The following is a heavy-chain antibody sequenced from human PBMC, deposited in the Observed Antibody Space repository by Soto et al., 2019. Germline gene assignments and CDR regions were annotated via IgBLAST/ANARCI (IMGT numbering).Heavy chain of an antibody. Sequence: QVQLVQSGAEVKKPGASVKVSCKASGYTFTSYGISWVRQAPGQGLEWMGWISAYNGNTNYAQKLQGRVTMTTDTSTSTAYMELRSLRSDDTAVYYCARDSTIKYSSGWYGTFDYWGQGTLVTVSS. D-gene: IGHD6-19*01. CDR1: GYTFTSYG. CDR2: ISAYNGNT. J-gene: IGHJ4*02. CDR3: ARDSTIKYSSGWYGTFDY. V-gene: IGHV1-18*04.